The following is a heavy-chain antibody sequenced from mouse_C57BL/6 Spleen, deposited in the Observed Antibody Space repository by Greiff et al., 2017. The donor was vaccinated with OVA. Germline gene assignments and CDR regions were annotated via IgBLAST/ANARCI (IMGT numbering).Heavy chain of an antibody. Sequence: VQLQESGAELVRPGTSVKVSCKASGYAFTNYLIEWVKQRPGQGLEWIGVINPGSGGTNYNEKFKGKATLTADKSSSTAYMQLSSLTSEDSAVYFCARSDYGYYFDYWGQGNTLTVSS. CDR1: GYAFTNYL. D-gene: IGHD1-1*01. CDR3: ARSDYGYYFDY. CDR2: INPGSGGT. V-gene: IGHV1-54*01. J-gene: IGHJ2*01.